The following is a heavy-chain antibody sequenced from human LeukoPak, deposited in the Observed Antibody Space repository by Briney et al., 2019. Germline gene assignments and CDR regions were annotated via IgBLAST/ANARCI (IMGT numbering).Heavy chain of an antibody. CDR3: AKSAGFGVVIWSEDAFDI. Sequence: PSETLSLTCTVSGGSTSSYYWSWIRQPPGKGLEWVSAISGSGGSTYYADSVKGRFTISRDNSKNTLYLQMNSLRAEDTAVYYCAKSAGFGVVIWSEDAFDIWGQGTMVTVSS. CDR1: GGSTSSYY. V-gene: IGHV3-23*01. D-gene: IGHD3-3*01. CDR2: ISGSGGST. J-gene: IGHJ3*02.